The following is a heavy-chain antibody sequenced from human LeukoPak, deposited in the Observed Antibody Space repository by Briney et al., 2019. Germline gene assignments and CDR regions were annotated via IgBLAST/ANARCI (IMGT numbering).Heavy chain of an antibody. V-gene: IGHV3-23*01. J-gene: IGHJ3*02. CDR1: GFTFSSYA. CDR2: ISGSGGST. Sequence: PGGSLRLSCAASGFTFSSYAMSWVRQAPGKGLEWVSAISGSGGSTYCADSVKGRFTISRDNSKNTLYLQMNSLRAEDTAVYYCACPHDYGDYVGAFDIWGQGTMVTVSS. CDR3: ACPHDYGDYVGAFDI. D-gene: IGHD4-17*01.